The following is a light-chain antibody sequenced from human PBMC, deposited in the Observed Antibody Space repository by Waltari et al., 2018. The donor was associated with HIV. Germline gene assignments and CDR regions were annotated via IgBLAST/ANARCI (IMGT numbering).Light chain of an antibody. J-gene: IGKJ1*01. CDR1: ESVNSD. Sequence: EIVMTQSPVTLSASPGERVTLSCRASESVNSDLAWNQQKPGQAPRLLIHGASTRATGIPPRFSGSGSETQFTLTISSLQSEDCAVYYCQQYNNWPPAWTFGRGTRVEI. CDR2: GAS. V-gene: IGKV3-15*01. CDR3: QQYNNWPPAWT.